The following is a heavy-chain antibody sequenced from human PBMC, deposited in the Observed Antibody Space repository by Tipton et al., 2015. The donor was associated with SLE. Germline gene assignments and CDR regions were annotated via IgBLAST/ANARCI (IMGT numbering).Heavy chain of an antibody. V-gene: IGHV4-61*02. CDR3: ARTFYGGGDAFDV. CDR1: GGSISSGSYF. J-gene: IGHJ3*01. D-gene: IGHD4-23*01. CDR2: IHTSGGT. Sequence: TLSLTCTLSGGSISSGSYFWTWIRQPAGKGLEWLGRIHTSGGTSYNPSLEGRVTISMDTSKNQFSLKLNSVTAADTAVYYCARTFYGGGDAFDVWGQGTKVSVSS.